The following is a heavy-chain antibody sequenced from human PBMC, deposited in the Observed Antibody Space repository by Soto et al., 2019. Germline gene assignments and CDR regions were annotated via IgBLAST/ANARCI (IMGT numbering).Heavy chain of an antibody. CDR3: ARDHAYSGWNGEYSDL. D-gene: IGHD6-19*01. J-gene: IGHJ4*02. Sequence: QVQLVQSGPEVKKPGASVKVSCKASNYTFTTYGITWVRQAPGQGLEWMGWISTYNGITNYAPKFEGRVTMTRDIYTTTADMELRSLRSDDTAIYYCARDHAYSGWNGEYSDLWGPGTLVTVSS. CDR2: ISTYNGIT. CDR1: NYTFTTYG. V-gene: IGHV1-18*01.